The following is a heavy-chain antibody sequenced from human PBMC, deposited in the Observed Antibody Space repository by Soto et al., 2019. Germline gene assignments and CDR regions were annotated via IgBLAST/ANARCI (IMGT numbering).Heavy chain of an antibody. Sequence: ASVKVSCKASGYTFTSYGISWVRQAPGQGLEWMGWISAYNGNTNYAQKLQGRVTMTTDTSTSTAYMELRSLRSDDTAVYYCARRSSGRYYYYYGMDVWGQGTTVTVSS. J-gene: IGHJ6*02. CDR1: GYTFTSYG. D-gene: IGHD6-19*01. CDR2: ISAYNGNT. V-gene: IGHV1-18*04. CDR3: ARRSSGRYYYYYGMDV.